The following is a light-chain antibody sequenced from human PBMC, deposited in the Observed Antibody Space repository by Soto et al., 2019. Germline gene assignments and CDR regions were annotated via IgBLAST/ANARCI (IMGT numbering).Light chain of an antibody. CDR2: EVS. Sequence: QSALTQPASVSGSPGQSITISCTGTSSDVGGYNYVSWYQQHPGKATKLMIYEVSNQPSGVSNRFSGSKSGNTASLTISGLQTEDEAAYYCSSYTSSSTPYVFGTGTKLTVL. CDR3: SSYTSSSTPYV. CDR1: SSDVGGYNY. J-gene: IGLJ1*01. V-gene: IGLV2-14*01.